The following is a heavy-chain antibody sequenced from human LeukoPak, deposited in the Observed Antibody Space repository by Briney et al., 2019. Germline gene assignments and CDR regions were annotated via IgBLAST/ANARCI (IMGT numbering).Heavy chain of an antibody. CDR3: ARGCRRLAAAGTVIVLDY. D-gene: IGHD6-13*01. J-gene: IGHJ4*01. V-gene: IGHV4-34*01. Sequence: SETLSLTCAVYGGSFSGYYWSWIRQPPGKGLEWIGEINHSGSTNYNPSLKSRVTISVDTSKNQFSLKLSSVTAADTAVYYCARGCRRLAAAGTVIVLDYWGQGTLVTVSS. CDR1: GGSFSGYY. CDR2: INHSGST.